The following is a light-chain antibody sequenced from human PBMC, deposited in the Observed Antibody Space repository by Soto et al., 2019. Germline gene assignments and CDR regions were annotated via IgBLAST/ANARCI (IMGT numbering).Light chain of an antibody. V-gene: IGKV3-15*01. CDR3: QQYGSSGT. CDR1: QESSLN. J-gene: IGKJ1*01. Sequence: DIVLTQSQATLSVSLGDSASLSFRTNQESSLNLAWFQRRPGQPPRLLIYGASTRATDIPARFSGSGSGTDFTLTISSLQSEDFAVYYCQQYGSSGTFGQGTKVDIK. CDR2: GAS.